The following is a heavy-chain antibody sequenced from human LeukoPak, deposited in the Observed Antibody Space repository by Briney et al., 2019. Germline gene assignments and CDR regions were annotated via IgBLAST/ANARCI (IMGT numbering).Heavy chain of an antibody. D-gene: IGHD2-15*01. V-gene: IGHV4-39*01. CDR3: GGHGGAAGGH. J-gene: IGHJ4*02. Sequence: SETLSLTCTVSGGSISSSSYYWGWIRQPPGKGLEWIVSIYYSGSTYYNPSLKSRVNISVNTSKHQLSLKLASVTAADTAVYYCGGHGGAAGGHWGQGTLVTVSS. CDR2: IYYSGST. CDR1: GGSISSSSYY.